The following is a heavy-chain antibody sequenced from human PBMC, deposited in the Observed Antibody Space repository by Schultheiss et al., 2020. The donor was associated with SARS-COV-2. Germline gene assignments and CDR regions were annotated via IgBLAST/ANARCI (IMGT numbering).Heavy chain of an antibody. V-gene: IGHV3-30-3*01. CDR2: ISYDGSNK. Sequence: GGSLRLSCAASGFTFSSYAMSWVRQAPGKGLEWVAVISYDGSNKYYADSVKGRFTISRDNSKNSLYLQMNSLRAEDTAVYYCATTYGAVWVAAARECYFDYWGQGTLVTVSS. CDR3: ATTYGAVWVAAARECYFDY. CDR1: GFTFSSYA. J-gene: IGHJ4*02. D-gene: IGHD6-13*01.